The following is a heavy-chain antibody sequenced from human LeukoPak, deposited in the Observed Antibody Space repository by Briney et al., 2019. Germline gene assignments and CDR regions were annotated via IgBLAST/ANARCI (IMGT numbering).Heavy chain of an antibody. CDR1: SGSLSSYY. J-gene: IGHJ4*02. Sequence: SETLSLTCTVSSGSLSSYYWSWIRQPAGKGLEWIGRIYTSGSSNYNPSLKSRVTMSVDTSKNQFSLKLTSVTAADTAVYYCARDKAYSSYTTPFDSWGQGTLVTVSS. V-gene: IGHV4-4*07. D-gene: IGHD6-19*01. CDR3: ARDKAYSSYTTPFDS. CDR2: IYTSGSS.